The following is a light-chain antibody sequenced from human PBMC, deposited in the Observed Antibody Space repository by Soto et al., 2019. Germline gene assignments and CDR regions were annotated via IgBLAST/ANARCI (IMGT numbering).Light chain of an antibody. V-gene: IGKV1-39*01. CDR2: GAS. J-gene: IGKJ2*01. CDR1: QSINSY. CDR3: QQRYRSPYT. Sequence: IQMTQSPSSLSASVGDSVTVTCRASQSINSYLNWYQQKPGKAPTLLLYGASSLQSWVTSRFTGGGSRTDVTLTISSLQPEDFATDYCQQRYRSPYTFGQGTKLDIK.